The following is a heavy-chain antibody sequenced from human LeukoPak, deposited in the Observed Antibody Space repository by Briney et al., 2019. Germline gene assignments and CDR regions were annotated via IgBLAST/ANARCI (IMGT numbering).Heavy chain of an antibody. V-gene: IGHV1-46*01. Sequence: ASVKVSCKASGYTFTSYYMHWVRQAPGQGLEWMGIINPSGGSTSYAQKFQGRVTMTRDTSTSTVYMELSSLRSEDTAVYYCARDSSSWYPEARYYYGMGVWGQGTTVTVSS. D-gene: IGHD6-13*01. CDR2: INPSGGST. J-gene: IGHJ6*02. CDR1: GYTFTSYY. CDR3: ARDSSSWYPEARYYYGMGV.